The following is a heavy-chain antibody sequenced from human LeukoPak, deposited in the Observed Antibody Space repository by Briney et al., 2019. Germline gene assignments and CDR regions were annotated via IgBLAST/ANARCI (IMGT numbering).Heavy chain of an antibody. Sequence: GALVKVSCKASGYTFTGYHMHWVRQAPGQGLEWMGWINPNSGGTNYAQKFQGRVTMTRDTSINTAYMELSSLRSDDTAVYFCARSLLMATTTYDYWGQGTLVTVSS. J-gene: IGHJ4*02. V-gene: IGHV1-2*02. D-gene: IGHD1-26*01. CDR2: INPNSGGT. CDR1: GYTFTGYH. CDR3: ARSLLMATTTYDY.